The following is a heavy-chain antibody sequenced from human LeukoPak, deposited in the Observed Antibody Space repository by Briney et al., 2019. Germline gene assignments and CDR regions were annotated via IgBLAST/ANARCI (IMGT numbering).Heavy chain of an antibody. D-gene: IGHD3-10*01. CDR2: IYYSGST. J-gene: IGHJ4*02. CDR3: ASNYSGSGSLDY. CDR1: GGSINSYY. Sequence: SETLSLTCTVSGGSINSYYWSWIRQPPGKGLEWIGYIYYSGSTNYNPSLKSRVTISVDTSKNQFSLKLSSVTAADTAVYYCASNYSGSGSLDYWGQGNLVTVSS. V-gene: IGHV4-59*08.